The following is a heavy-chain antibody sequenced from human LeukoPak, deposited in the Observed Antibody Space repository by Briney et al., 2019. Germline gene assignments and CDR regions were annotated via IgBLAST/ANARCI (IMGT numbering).Heavy chain of an antibody. J-gene: IGHJ4*02. CDR3: AREKGDSFDY. CDR2: INPNSGGT. Sequence: ASVKVSCKASGYTFTGYYMHWVRQAPGQGLEWMGWINPNSGGTNYAQKLQGRGTMTRDTSISTAYMALSRLRSDDTAVYYCAREKGDSFDYWGQGTLVTVSS. V-gene: IGHV1-2*02. D-gene: IGHD1-26*01. CDR1: GYTFTGYY.